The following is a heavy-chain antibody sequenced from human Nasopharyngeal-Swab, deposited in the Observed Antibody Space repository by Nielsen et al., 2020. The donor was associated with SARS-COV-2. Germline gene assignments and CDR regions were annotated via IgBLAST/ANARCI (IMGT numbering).Heavy chain of an antibody. D-gene: IGHD3-10*01. Sequence: GESLKISCAASGFFFSSYWMSWVRQAPGKGLEWVANIKQDGSEKYYVDSVKGRFTISRDNAKNSLYLQMNSLRAEDTAVYYCAKVNYGSGSYHWFDPWGQGTLVTVSS. V-gene: IGHV3-7*03. CDR1: GFFFSSYW. CDR2: IKQDGSEK. CDR3: AKVNYGSGSYHWFDP. J-gene: IGHJ5*02.